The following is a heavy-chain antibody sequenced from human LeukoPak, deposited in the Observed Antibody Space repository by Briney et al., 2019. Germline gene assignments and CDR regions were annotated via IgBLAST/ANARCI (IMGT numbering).Heavy chain of an antibody. V-gene: IGHV1-2*02. J-gene: IGHJ6*03. Sequence: ASVKVSCKASGYTFTGYYMHWVRQAPGQGLEWMGWINPNSGGTNYAQKFQGRVTMTRDTSISTAYMELSRLRSDDTAVYYCARDFSSSSSVYYYYMDVWGKGTTVTVSS. CDR2: INPNSGGT. CDR3: ARDFSSSSSVYYYYMDV. CDR1: GYTFTGYY. D-gene: IGHD6-6*01.